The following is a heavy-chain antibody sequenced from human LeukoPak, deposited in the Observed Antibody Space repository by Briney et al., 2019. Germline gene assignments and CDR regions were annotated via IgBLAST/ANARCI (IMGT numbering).Heavy chain of an antibody. J-gene: IGHJ5*02. Sequence: GGSLRLSCAASGFTFSSYGMHWVRQAPGKGLEWVAVIWYDGSNKYYADSVKGRFTISRDNSKNTLYRQMNSLRAEDTAVYYCARGSYALHGSSWSDNWFDPWGQGTLVTVSS. CDR3: ARGSYALHGSSWSDNWFDP. CDR2: IWYDGSNK. V-gene: IGHV3-33*01. D-gene: IGHD6-13*01. CDR1: GFTFSSYG.